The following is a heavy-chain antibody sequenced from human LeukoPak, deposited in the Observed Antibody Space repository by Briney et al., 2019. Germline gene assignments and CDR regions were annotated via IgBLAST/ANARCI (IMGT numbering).Heavy chain of an antibody. V-gene: IGHV3-53*01. CDR3: ATSAAVRLFDY. J-gene: IGHJ4*02. D-gene: IGHD2-2*01. Sequence: PGGSLRPSCEGSGFTVSSNYMSWVRQAPGKGLEWVSVIYSGGSTYYAGSVKGRFTISKDNSKNTLYLQMNSLRAEDTAVYYCATSAAVRLFDYWGQGALVTVSS. CDR1: GFTVSSNY. CDR2: IYSGGST.